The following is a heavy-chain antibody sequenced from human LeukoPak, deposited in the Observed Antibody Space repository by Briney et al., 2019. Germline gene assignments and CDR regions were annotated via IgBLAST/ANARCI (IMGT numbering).Heavy chain of an antibody. Sequence: ASVKVSCKASGYTFTSYGISWVRQAPGQGLEWMGWISAYNGNTNYAQKFQGRVTITADESTSTAYMELSSLRSEDTAVYYCARGGRRDGYNLRQFDYWGQGTLVTVSS. CDR3: ARGGRRDGYNLRQFDY. CDR2: ISAYNGNT. J-gene: IGHJ4*02. V-gene: IGHV1-18*01. D-gene: IGHD5-24*01. CDR1: GYTFTSYG.